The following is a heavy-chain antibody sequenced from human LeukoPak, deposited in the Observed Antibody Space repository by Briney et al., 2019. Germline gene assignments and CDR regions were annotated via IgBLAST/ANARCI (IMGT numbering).Heavy chain of an antibody. CDR2: ISGSGGST. D-gene: IGHD3-10*01. J-gene: IGHJ4*02. CDR3: AKRRFGELFSPFDY. CDR1: GFTFSSYA. Sequence: GGSLRLSCAASGFTFSSYAMSWVRQAPGKGLEWVSAISGSGGSTYYADSVKGRFTISRDNSKNTLYLQMNSLRAEDTAVYHCAKRRFGELFSPFDYWGQGTLVTVSS. V-gene: IGHV3-23*01.